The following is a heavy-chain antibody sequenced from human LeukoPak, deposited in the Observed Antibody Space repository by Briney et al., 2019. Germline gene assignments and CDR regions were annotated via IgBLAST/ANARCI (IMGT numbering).Heavy chain of an antibody. CDR2: INPNSGGT. CDR3: ARALDYYYYGMDV. CDR1: GYTLTELS. Sequence: ASVKVSCKVSGYTLTELSMHWVRQAPGKGLEWMGGINPNSGGTNYAQKFQGRVTMTRDTSISTAYMELSRLRSDDTAVYYCARALDYYYYGMDVWGQGTTVTVSS. J-gene: IGHJ6*02. V-gene: IGHV1-2*02.